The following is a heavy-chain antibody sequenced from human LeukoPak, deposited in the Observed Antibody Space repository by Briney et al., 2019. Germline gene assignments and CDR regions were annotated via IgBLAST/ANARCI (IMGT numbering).Heavy chain of an antibody. CDR2: ISYDGSNK. J-gene: IGHJ4*02. CDR3: VRSLSDYDRNFGY. CDR1: GFTFSSYA. Sequence: GGSLRLSCAASGFTFSSYAMHWVRQAPGKGLEWVAVISYDGSNKYYADSVKGRFTISRDNSKNTLYLQMNSLRAEDTAVYYCVRSLSDYDRNFGYWGQGTLVTVSS. D-gene: IGHD5-12*01. V-gene: IGHV3-30*04.